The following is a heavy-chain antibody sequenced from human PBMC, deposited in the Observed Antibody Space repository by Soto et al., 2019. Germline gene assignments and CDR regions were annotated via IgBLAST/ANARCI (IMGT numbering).Heavy chain of an antibody. V-gene: IGHV5-51*01. D-gene: IGHD2-8*02. CDR2: IYPGDPDT. Sequence: GESLKISCQGSGYAFSSYWIAWVRQMPGKGLEWMGIIYPGDPDTRYSPSFQGQVTISVDKSITTAYLQWSSLKASDTAMYYCARGYCTATICDPWFDPWGQGTLVTVSS. CDR1: GYAFSSYW. J-gene: IGHJ5*02. CDR3: ARGYCTATICDPWFDP.